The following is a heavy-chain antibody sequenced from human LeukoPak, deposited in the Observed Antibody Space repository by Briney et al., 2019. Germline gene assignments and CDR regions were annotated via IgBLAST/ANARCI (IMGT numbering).Heavy chain of an antibody. CDR3: AKDKPGSYGQKTHVFDY. Sequence: QPGGSLRLSCAASGFTFSSYAMSWVRQAPGKGLEWVSAISGSGGSTYYADSVKGRFTISRDNSKNTLYLQMNSLRAEDTAVYYCAKDKPGSYGQKTHVFDYWGQGTLVTVSS. V-gene: IGHV3-23*01. J-gene: IGHJ4*02. D-gene: IGHD5-18*01. CDR2: ISGSGGST. CDR1: GFTFSSYA.